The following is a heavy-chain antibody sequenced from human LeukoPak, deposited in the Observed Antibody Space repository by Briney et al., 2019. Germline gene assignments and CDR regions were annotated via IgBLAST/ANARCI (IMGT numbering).Heavy chain of an antibody. V-gene: IGHV3-48*03. J-gene: IGHJ4*02. CDR2: ISSSGSTI. CDR3: ARDEGEYYYDSRLDY. D-gene: IGHD3-22*01. CDR1: GFTLSSYE. Sequence: GGSLRLSCAASGFTLSSYEMNWVRQAPGKGLEWVSYISSSGSTIYYADSVKGRFTISRDNAKNSLYLQMNSLRAEDTAVYYCARDEGEYYYDSRLDYWGQGTLVTVSS.